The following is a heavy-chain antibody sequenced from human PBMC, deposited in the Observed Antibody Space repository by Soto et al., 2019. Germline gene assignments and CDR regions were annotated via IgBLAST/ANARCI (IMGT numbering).Heavy chain of an antibody. CDR2: ISSSGGST. J-gene: IGHJ4*02. CDR3: AKDGGYDYDSSGYLLDL. V-gene: IGHV3-23*01. Sequence: GGSLRLSCAASGFTFSSYAMSWVRQAPGKGLEWVSLISSSGGSTYYADSVKGRFTISRDNSKNTLYLQMNSLRAEDTAVYYCAKDGGYDYDSSGYLLDLWGQGTMVTVS. CDR1: GFTFSSYA. D-gene: IGHD3-22*01.